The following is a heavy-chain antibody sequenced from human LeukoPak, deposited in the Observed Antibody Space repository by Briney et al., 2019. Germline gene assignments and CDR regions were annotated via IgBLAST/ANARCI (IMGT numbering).Heavy chain of an antibody. J-gene: IGHJ6*02. CDR3: ARDRGATSRPYYYAMDV. Sequence: PSETLSLTCTVSGGSISSGDYYWSWIRQPPGKGLEWIGYIYYSGSTYYNPSLKSRVTISVDTSKNQFSLKLSSVTAADTAVYYCARDRGATSRPYYYAMDVWGQGTTVTVSS. CDR1: GGSISSGDYY. CDR2: IYYSGST. V-gene: IGHV4-30-4*01. D-gene: IGHD5-24*01.